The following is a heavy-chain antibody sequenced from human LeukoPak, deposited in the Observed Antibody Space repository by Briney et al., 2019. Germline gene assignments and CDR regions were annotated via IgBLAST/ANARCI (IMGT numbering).Heavy chain of an antibody. CDR1: GGSFSGFY. CDR2: INHSGSA. J-gene: IGHJ4*02. Sequence: PSETLSLTCGVHGGSFSGFYWSWIRLPPGKGPEWIGQINHSGSANYNPSLRSRVTISVDMSKNQFSLNLRSVTAADTGVYYCASTYYDSGGFSPFDYWGQGSLVTVSP. V-gene: IGHV4-34*01. CDR3: ASTYYDSGGFSPFDY. D-gene: IGHD3-22*01.